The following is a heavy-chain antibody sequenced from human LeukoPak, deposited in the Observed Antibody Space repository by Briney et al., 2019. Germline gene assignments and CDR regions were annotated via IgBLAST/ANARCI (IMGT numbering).Heavy chain of an antibody. J-gene: IGHJ5*02. Sequence: VASVKVSCKASGYTFTGYYMHWVRQAPGQGLEWMGWINPNSGGTNYAQKFQGRVTMTRDTSISTAYMELSRLRSDDTAVYYCARDPPDLDFDWLLGTPGGAHNWFDPWGQGTLVTVSS. CDR3: ARDPPDLDFDWLLGTPGGAHNWFDP. CDR2: INPNSGGT. D-gene: IGHD3-9*01. CDR1: GYTFTGYY. V-gene: IGHV1-2*02.